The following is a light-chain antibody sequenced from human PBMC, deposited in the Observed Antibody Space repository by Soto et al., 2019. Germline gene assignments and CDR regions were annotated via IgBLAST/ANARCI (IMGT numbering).Light chain of an antibody. Sequence: QLVLTQPPSASGSPGQSVTISCTGTTSDVGGYTYVSWYQQYPGKAPKLMIYDVTKRPSGVPDRFSGSKSGNTASLTVSGLQAEDEADYYCTSYAGSNNWVFGGGTKLTVL. J-gene: IGLJ3*02. CDR2: DVT. CDR1: TSDVGGYTY. CDR3: TSYAGSNNWV. V-gene: IGLV2-8*01.